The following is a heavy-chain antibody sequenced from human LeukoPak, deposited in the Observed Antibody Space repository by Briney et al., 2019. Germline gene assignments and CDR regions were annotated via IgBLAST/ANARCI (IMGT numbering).Heavy chain of an antibody. CDR3: AKERIQLSMSWDAFDI. D-gene: IGHD5-18*01. CDR2: ISGSGGST. CDR1: GFAFSSCA. Sequence: RGSLRLSCAASGFAFSSCAMSWVRQSPGTGLGWVSAISGSGGSTYYADSVKGRFTISRDNSKNALYLQMNSLRAEDTAVYYCAKERIQLSMSWDAFDIWGQGTMVTVSS. J-gene: IGHJ3*02. V-gene: IGHV3-23*01.